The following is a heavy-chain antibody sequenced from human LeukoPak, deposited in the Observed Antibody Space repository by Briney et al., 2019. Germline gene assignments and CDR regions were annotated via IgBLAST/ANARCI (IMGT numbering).Heavy chain of an antibody. D-gene: IGHD6-19*01. CDR1: GGTFSSYA. Sequence: SVKVSCKASGGTFSSYAISWVRQAPGQGLEWMGRIIPILGIANYAQKFQGRVTITADKSTSTAYMELSRLRSDDTAVYYCACISSGRPKYDYWGQGTLVTVSS. V-gene: IGHV1-69*04. CDR3: ACISSGRPKYDY. J-gene: IGHJ4*02. CDR2: IIPILGIA.